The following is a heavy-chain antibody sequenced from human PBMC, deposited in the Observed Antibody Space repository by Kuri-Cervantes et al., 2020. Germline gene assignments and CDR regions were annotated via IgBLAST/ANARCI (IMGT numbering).Heavy chain of an antibody. D-gene: IGHD1-26*01. CDR2: ISSSSSYI. J-gene: IGHJ3*02. V-gene: IGHV3-21*04. CDR3: ARDLARPPYSDAFDI. Sequence: GGSLRLSCAASGFTFSSYSMNWVRQAPGKGLEWVSSISSSSSYIYYADSVKGRFTISRDNAKNSLYLQMNSLRAEDTALYYCARDLARPPYSDAFDIWGQETMVTVSS. CDR1: GFTFSSYS.